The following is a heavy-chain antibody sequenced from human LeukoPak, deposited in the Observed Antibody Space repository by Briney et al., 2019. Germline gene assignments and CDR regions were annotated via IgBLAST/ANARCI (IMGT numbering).Heavy chain of an antibody. CDR1: GLTFSSYS. CDR2: ISSSSSYI. J-gene: IGHJ6*03. Sequence: GGSLRLSCAASGLTFSSYSMSWVRQAPGKGLEWVSSISSSSSYIYYADSVKGRFTISRDNAKNSLYLQMNSLRAEDTAVYYCARGGIAARRGYYYMDVWGKGTTVTVSS. V-gene: IGHV3-21*01. CDR3: ARGGIAARRGYYYMDV. D-gene: IGHD6-6*01.